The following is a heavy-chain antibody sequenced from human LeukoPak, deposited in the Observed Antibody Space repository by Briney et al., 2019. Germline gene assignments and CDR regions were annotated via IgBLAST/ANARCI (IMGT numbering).Heavy chain of an antibody. Sequence: GGSLRPSCAASGFTFSSYGMHWVRQAPGKGLEWVAVISYDGSNKYYADSVKGRFTISRDNSKNTLYLQMNSLRAEDTAVYYCASRRDGYTHFDYWGQGTLVTVSS. CDR2: ISYDGSNK. V-gene: IGHV3-30*03. D-gene: IGHD5-24*01. J-gene: IGHJ4*02. CDR3: ASRRDGYTHFDY. CDR1: GFTFSSYG.